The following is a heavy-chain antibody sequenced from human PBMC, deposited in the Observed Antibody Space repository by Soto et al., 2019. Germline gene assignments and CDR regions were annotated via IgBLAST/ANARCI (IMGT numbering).Heavy chain of an antibody. D-gene: IGHD3-22*01. CDR2: VYYSGSS. J-gene: IGHJ2*01. Sequence: SETLSLTCIVSGGSINNDDFYWSWLRQTPGKGLQWIGYVYYSGSSDRIPSLKSRLSMSIDKSKNQFTLKLSSVTAADTAIYYSARMSYYYDKWYFDLWGRGTLVTVSS. V-gene: IGHV4-30-4*01. CDR1: GGSINNDDFY. CDR3: ARMSYYYDKWYFDL.